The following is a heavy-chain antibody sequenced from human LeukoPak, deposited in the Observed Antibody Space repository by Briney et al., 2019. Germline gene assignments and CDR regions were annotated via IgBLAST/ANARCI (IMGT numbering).Heavy chain of an antibody. V-gene: IGHV4-59*01. CDR3: ARGLRWPVPYFDY. Sequence: PSETLSLTCTVSGGSISSYYWSWIRQPPGKGLEWIGYIYYSGSTNYNPSLKSRVTISVDTSKNQFSLKLSSVTAADTAVYYCARGLRWPVPYFDYWGQGTLVTVSS. CDR2: IYYSGST. J-gene: IGHJ4*02. D-gene: IGHD4-23*01. CDR1: GGSISSYY.